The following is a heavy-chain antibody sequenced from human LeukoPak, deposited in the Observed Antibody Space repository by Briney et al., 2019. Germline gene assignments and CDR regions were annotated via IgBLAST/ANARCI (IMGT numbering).Heavy chain of an antibody. J-gene: IGHJ4*02. CDR2: IYHSGST. CDR3: ARTPGGYGFDY. Sequence: SETLSLTCAVSGYSISSGYYWGWIRQPPGKGLEWIGSIYHSGSTYYNPSLKSRVTISVDTSKNQFSLKLSSVTAADTAVYYCARTPGGYGFDYWGQGTLVTVSS. CDR1: GYSISSGYY. V-gene: IGHV4-38-2*01. D-gene: IGHD5-12*01.